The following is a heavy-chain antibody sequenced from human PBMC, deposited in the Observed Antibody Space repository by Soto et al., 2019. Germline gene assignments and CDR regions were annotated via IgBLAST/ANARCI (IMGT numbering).Heavy chain of an antibody. CDR3: ARYRKGGYYYYGRR. V-gene: IGHV3-48*03. CDR2: ISSSGSTI. Sequence: GGSLRLSCAASGFTFSSYEMNWVRQAPGKGLEWVSYISSSGSTIYYADSVKGRFTISRDNAKNSLYQQMNSRRAEDKAVYYGARYRKGGYYYYGRRLGPRDHGHRL. D-gene: IGHD3-16*02. J-gene: IGHJ6*02. CDR1: GFTFSSYE.